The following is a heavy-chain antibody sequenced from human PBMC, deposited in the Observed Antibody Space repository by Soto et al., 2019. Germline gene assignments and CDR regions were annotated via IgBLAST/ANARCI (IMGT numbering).Heavy chain of an antibody. J-gene: IGHJ4*02. D-gene: IGHD5-12*01. V-gene: IGHV1-58*01. CDR3: AAKYTGYDYGYFDS. CDR1: GFTFTTSG. Sequence: SVKVSCQASGFTFTTSGVQWMRQARGQGIEWIGWIVVGSGDTNYAQKFQERVTITGDKSTSTAYMELSSLTSEDTAVYYCAAKYTGYDYGYFDSWGQGTQVTVSS. CDR2: IVVGSGDT.